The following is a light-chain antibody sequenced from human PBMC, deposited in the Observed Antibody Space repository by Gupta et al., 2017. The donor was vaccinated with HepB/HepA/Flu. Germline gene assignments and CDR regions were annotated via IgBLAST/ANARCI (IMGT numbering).Light chain of an antibody. V-gene: IGLV1-47*02. CDR1: SSNTGNEN. Sequence: QAVLTQPPSASGTPGQRVPISCSGSSSNTGNENADWYQQHPGAAPKLLIYNDNQRPSGVPDRFSGSKSGTTASLAISGLRSEDEAEYYCVGWDDSLSGYVFGAGTKVTVL. CDR2: NDN. CDR3: VGWDDSLSGYV. J-gene: IGLJ1*01.